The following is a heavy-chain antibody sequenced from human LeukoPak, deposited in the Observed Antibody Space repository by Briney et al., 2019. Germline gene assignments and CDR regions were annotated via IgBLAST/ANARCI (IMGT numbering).Heavy chain of an antibody. CDR3: ARPGIAAAGTWFDS. CDR1: GGSISSSNW. CDR2: IYHSGST. Sequence: PSETLSLTCAVSGGSISSSNWWSWVRQPPGKGLEWIGEIYHSGSTNYNPSLKSRVTISVDTSKNQFSLKLSSVTAADTAVYYCARPGIAAAGTWFDSWGQGTLVTVSS. J-gene: IGHJ5*01. D-gene: IGHD6-13*01. V-gene: IGHV4-4*02.